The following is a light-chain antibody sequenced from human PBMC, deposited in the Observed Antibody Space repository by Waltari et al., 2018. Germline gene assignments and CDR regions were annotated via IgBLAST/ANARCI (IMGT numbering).Light chain of an antibody. J-gene: IGKJ3*01. CDR3: QQYNNWPPFT. Sequence: DIHMTQSPSALSASVGDRVTITCRASQTINKYLNWYQQKPGKAPKVLISVVSYLHTGVPSRFSGSGSGTDFTLTISSLQSEDFAVYYCQQYNNWPPFTFGPGTKVDIK. V-gene: IGKV1-39*01. CDR1: QTINKY. CDR2: VVS.